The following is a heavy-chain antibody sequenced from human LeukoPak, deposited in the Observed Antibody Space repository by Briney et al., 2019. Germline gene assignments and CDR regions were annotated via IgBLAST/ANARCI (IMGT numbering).Heavy chain of an antibody. V-gene: IGHV1-58*02. J-gene: IGHJ3*02. D-gene: IGHD1-26*01. Sequence: GASVKVSCKASGFAFTSSAMQWVRQARGQRLEWIGWIVVGSGNTNYAQKFQERVTITRDMSTSTAYMELSSLRSEDTAVYYCAADSGSYPSAFDIWGQGTMVTVSS. CDR1: GFAFTSSA. CDR2: IVVGSGNT. CDR3: AADSGSYPSAFDI.